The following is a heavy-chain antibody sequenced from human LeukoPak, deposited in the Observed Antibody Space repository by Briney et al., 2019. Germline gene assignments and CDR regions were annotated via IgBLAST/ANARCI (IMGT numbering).Heavy chain of an antibody. CDR1: GYTISSGYY. CDR3: GGVGGPFDI. J-gene: IGHJ3*02. Sequence: KPSETLSLTCGVSGYTISSGYYWGWIRQPPGKGLGWIGSNYHGGSNYYHPSLKSRVTISVDTSKNKFSLRLSSVTAADTAVYYCGGVGGPFDIWGQGPMVTVSS. CDR2: NYHGGSN. D-gene: IGHD2-15*01. V-gene: IGHV4-38-2*01.